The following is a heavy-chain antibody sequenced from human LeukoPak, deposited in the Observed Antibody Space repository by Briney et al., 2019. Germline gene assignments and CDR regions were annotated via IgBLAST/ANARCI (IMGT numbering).Heavy chain of an antibody. CDR1: GFTFSSYN. D-gene: IGHD3-22*01. Sequence: GGSLRLSCAASGFTFSSYNMNWVRQAPGKGLEWVSFISSSSSYIYYADSVKGRFTISRDNAKNSPYLQMNSLRAEDTAVYYCARGVITPSIYGAFDIWGQGTMVTVSS. V-gene: IGHV3-21*01. CDR3: ARGVITPSIYGAFDI. J-gene: IGHJ3*02. CDR2: ISSSSSYI.